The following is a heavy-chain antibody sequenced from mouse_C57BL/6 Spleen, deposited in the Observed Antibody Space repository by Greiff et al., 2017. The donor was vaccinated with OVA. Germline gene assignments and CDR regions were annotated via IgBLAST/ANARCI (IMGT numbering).Heavy chain of an antibody. CDR1: GYTFTSYW. V-gene: IGHV1-59*01. J-gene: IGHJ1*03. Sequence: VQLQQPGAELVRPGNSVKLSCKASGYTFTSYWMHWVKQRPGQGLEWIGVIDPSDSYTNYNQKFKGKATLTVDTSSSTAYMQLSSLTSEDSAVYYCARGGYYGNYRYFDVWGTGTTVTVSS. CDR3: ARGGYYGNYRYFDV. D-gene: IGHD2-1*01. CDR2: IDPSDSYT.